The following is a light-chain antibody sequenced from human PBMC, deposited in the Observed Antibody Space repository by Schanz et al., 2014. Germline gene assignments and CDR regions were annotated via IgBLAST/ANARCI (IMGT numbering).Light chain of an antibody. J-gene: IGLJ3*02. V-gene: IGLV2-8*01. CDR1: SSDVGGYNY. CDR3: SSYAGSNNLGV. CDR2: EVN. Sequence: QSALTQPPSASGSPGQSVTISCTGTSSDVGGYNYVSWYQQNPGRAPKVLIFEVNKRPSGVPDRFSGSKSGNTASLTISGLQTEDEADYYCSSYAGSNNLGVFGGGTKLTVL.